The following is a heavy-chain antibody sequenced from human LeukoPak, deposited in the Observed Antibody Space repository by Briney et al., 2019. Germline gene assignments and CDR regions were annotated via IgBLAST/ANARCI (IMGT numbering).Heavy chain of an antibody. Sequence: GGSLRLSCAASGFTFSTYGMHWVRQAPGKGLEWVAVIWYDGNNRNYADSVKGRFTISRDNSKNTLYLQMNSLRAEDTAVYYCAKDQISYRDYYYYIDVWGKGTTVTVSS. D-gene: IGHD5-18*01. CDR2: IWYDGNNR. CDR3: AKDQISYRDYYYYIDV. J-gene: IGHJ6*03. V-gene: IGHV3-33*06. CDR1: GFTFSTYG.